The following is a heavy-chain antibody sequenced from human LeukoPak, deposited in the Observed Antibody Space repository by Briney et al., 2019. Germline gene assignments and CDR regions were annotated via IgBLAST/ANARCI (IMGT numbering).Heavy chain of an antibody. V-gene: IGHV3-23*01. CDR3: AKMEGQRLYDYCMDV. D-gene: IGHD3-3*01. CDR1: GFAFSNFA. J-gene: IGHJ6*03. CDR2: MSGSGYYT. Sequence: PGGSLRLSCAASGFAFSNFAMSWVRQAPGQGLDRDSAMSGSGYYTYYVESVKGRFTISRDNSKNTLYLHMNSLRADDTAVYYCAKMEGQRLYDYCMDVWGRGTTVTVSS.